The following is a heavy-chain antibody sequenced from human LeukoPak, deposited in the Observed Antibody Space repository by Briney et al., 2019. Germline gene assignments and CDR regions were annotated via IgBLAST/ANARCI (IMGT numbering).Heavy chain of an antibody. J-gene: IGHJ4*02. V-gene: IGHV3-7*05. D-gene: IGHD4-17*01. Sequence: GGSLRLSCAASGFTFSDYWMNWVRQAPGRGLEWVANINQDGSETHYVDSVKGRFTFSRDSARNSLYLQMNSLRAEDTAVYYCARSGLRAYYFDYWGQGTLVTVSS. CDR1: GFTFSDYW. CDR3: ARSGLRAYYFDY. CDR2: INQDGSET.